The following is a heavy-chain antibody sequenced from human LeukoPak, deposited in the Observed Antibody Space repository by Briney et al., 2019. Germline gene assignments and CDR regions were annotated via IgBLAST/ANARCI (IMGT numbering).Heavy chain of an antibody. Sequence: GTSVKVSCKASGFTFTSSAMQWVRQARGQRLEWVGWIVVGSGNTNYAQKFQERVTITRDMSTSTAYMELSSLRSEDTAVYYCAAAQNFPVYCSGGSCSYYFDYWGQETLVTVSS. J-gene: IGHJ4*02. V-gene: IGHV1-58*02. CDR2: IVVGSGNT. D-gene: IGHD2-15*01. CDR3: AAAQNFPVYCSGGSCSYYFDY. CDR1: GFTFTSSA.